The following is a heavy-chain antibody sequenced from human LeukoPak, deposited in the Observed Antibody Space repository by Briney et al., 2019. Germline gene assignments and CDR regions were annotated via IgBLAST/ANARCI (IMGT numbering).Heavy chain of an antibody. Sequence: SETLSLTCAVYGGPFSGYYWSWIRQPPGKGLEWIGEINHSGSTNYNPSLKSRVTISVDTSKNQFSLKLSSVTAADTAVYYCARGLYDSSAGYYFDYWGQGTLVTVSS. CDR2: INHSGST. CDR3: ARGLYDSSAGYYFDY. V-gene: IGHV4-34*01. CDR1: GGPFSGYY. D-gene: IGHD3-22*01. J-gene: IGHJ4*02.